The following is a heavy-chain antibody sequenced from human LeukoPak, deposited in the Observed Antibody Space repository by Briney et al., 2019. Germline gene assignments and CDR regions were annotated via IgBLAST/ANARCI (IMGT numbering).Heavy chain of an antibody. J-gene: IGHJ4*02. CDR1: GYTFTSYD. D-gene: IGHD3-10*01. CDR3: ARAGTMVRGVIDY. V-gene: IGHV1-8*03. CDR2: MNPNSGNT. Sequence: ASVKVSCKASGYTFTSYDINWVRQATGQGLEWMGWMNPNSGNTGYAQKFQGRVTITRNTSISTAYMELSSLRSEDTAVYYCARAGTMVRGVIDYWGQGTLVTVSS.